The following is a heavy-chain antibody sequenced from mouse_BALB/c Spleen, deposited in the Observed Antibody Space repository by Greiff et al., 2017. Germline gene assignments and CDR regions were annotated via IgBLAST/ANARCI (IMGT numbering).Heavy chain of an antibody. V-gene: IGHV5-17*02. CDR3: AREGWTY. CDR2: ISSGSSTI. D-gene: IGHD2-3*01. J-gene: IGHJ2*01. Sequence: EVQLVESGGGLVQPGGSRKLSCAASGFTFSSFGMHWVRQAPEKGLEWVAYISSGSSTIYYADTVKGRFTISRDNPKNTLFLQMTSLRSEDTAMYYCAREGWTYWGQGTTLTVSS. CDR1: GFTFSSFG.